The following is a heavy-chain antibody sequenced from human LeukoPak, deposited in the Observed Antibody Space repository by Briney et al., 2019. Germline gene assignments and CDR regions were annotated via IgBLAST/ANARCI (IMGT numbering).Heavy chain of an antibody. D-gene: IGHD2-15*01. V-gene: IGHV4-61*02. Sequence: PSQTLSLTCTVSGDSISSGDHYWSWIRQPAGKGLEWIGRISSSGSTNYNPSLKSRVTISVDRSKNQFSLKLSSVTAADTAVYYCARGYCSGGSCYSSYYYSYMDVWGKGTTVTVSS. CDR2: ISSSGST. J-gene: IGHJ6*03. CDR3: ARGYCSGGSCYSSYYYSYMDV. CDR1: GDSISSGDHY.